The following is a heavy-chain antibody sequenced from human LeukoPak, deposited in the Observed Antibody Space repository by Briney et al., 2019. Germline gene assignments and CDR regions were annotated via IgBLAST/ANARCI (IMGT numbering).Heavy chain of an antibody. V-gene: IGHV4-59*13. CDR2: IYYSGGP. J-gene: IGHJ4*02. Sequence: SETLSLTCTISGGSISSDYWSWIRQPPGKGLEWIGYIYYSGGPKYNPSLKSRVTISVDTSKNQFSLKLSSVTAADTAVYYCARRSYSASYYLDYWAQGTLVTVSS. CDR1: GGSISSDY. CDR3: ARRSYSASYYLDY. D-gene: IGHD1-26*01.